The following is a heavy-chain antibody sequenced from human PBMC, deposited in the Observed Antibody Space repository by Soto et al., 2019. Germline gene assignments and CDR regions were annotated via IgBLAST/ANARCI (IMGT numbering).Heavy chain of an antibody. Sequence: PSETLSLTCTVSGDSVSSVGLHWAWLRRPPGKGLEWIGYIYNGASTYYRPSLERRRHISLDATRNHYSLRLTSVTDADTAVYFCASASVGLDKISYFDYWGQGNLVTVSS. CDR1: GDSVSSVGLH. CDR3: ASASVGLDKISYFDY. J-gene: IGHJ4*02. V-gene: IGHV4-30-4*01. CDR2: IYNGAST. D-gene: IGHD3-3*01.